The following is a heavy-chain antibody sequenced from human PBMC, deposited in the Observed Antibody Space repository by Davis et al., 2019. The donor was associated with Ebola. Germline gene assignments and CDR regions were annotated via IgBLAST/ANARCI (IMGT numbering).Heavy chain of an antibody. CDR1: GYTFTSYY. D-gene: IGHD2-2*01. J-gene: IGHJ6*02. Sequence: ASVKVSCKASGYTFTSYYMHWVRQATGQGLEWMGWMNPNSGNTGYAQKFQGRVTMTRNTSISTAYMELSSLRSEDTAVYYCAKELGVEYQLLVYYYYYGMDVWGQGTTVTVSS. V-gene: IGHV1-8*02. CDR3: AKELGVEYQLLVYYYYYGMDV. CDR2: MNPNSGNT.